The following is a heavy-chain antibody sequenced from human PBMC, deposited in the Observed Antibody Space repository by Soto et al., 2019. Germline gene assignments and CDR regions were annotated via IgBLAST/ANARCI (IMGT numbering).Heavy chain of an antibody. CDR3: TRAGLGGLPFDY. CDR1: GFTFSRHW. D-gene: IGHD6-13*01. V-gene: IGHV3-74*02. J-gene: IGHJ4*02. Sequence: EVQLEESGGGLVQPGGSLRLSCAASGFTFSRHWMYWVRQAPGKGLVWVSRVNSDGSSTNYADSVKGRFTISRDNAKNTLYLQMNGLRAEDTAVYYCTRAGLGGLPFDYWGQGTLVTVSS. CDR2: VNSDGSST.